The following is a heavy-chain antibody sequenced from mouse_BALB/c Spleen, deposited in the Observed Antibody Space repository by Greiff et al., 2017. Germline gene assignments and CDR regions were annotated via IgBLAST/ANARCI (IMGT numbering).Heavy chain of an antibody. CDR2: IYPGDGDT. D-gene: IGHD2-4*01. J-gene: IGHJ4*01. V-gene: IGHV1-82*01. CDR1: GYAFSSSW. CDR3: ARRAGDYDGLWYAMDY. Sequence: VQLQQSGPELVKPGASVKISCKASGYAFSSSWMNWVKQRPGQGLEWIGRIYPGDGDTNYNGKFKGKATLTADKSSSTAYMQLSSLTSVDSAVYFCARRAGDYDGLWYAMDYWGQGTSVTVSS.